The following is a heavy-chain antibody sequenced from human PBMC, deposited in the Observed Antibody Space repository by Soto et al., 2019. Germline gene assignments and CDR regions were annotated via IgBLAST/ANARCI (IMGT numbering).Heavy chain of an antibody. CDR3: VSPHSESSNAYDL. CDR2: ISYDGENQ. D-gene: IGHD2-21*01. Sequence: GGSLRLSCAASGFSFSHYAMHWVRQPPGKGLEWVALISYDGENQYFTDSVRGRFTISRDNSKTAVYLEMNDLRLDDTATYYCVSPHSESSNAYDLWGQGTLVTVSS. V-gene: IGHV3-30*04. CDR1: GFSFSHYA. J-gene: IGHJ5*02.